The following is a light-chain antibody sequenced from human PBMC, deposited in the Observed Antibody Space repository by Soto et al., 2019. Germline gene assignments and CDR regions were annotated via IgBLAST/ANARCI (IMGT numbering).Light chain of an antibody. V-gene: IGLV1-44*01. Sequence: QSVVTQPPSASGTPGQRVTISCSGSNSNIGGNTVSWYQQLPGTAPKLLIYSNHKRPSGVPDRISGSKSGTSASLAISGLQSEDEADYYCAAWDDSMSAWVFGGGTKVTVL. CDR2: SNH. J-gene: IGLJ3*02. CDR3: AAWDDSMSAWV. CDR1: NSNIGGNT.